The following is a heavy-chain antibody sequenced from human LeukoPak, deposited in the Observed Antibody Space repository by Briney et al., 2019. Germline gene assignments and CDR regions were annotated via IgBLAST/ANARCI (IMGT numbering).Heavy chain of an antibody. V-gene: IGHV3-30*18. CDR2: ISYDGSNK. CDR3: AKDQGVLMVYAISSMDV. D-gene: IGHD2-8*01. J-gene: IGHJ6*02. CDR1: GFTFSSYG. Sequence: PGRSLRLSCAASGFTFSSYGMHWVRQAPGKGLEWGAVISYDGSNKYYADSVKGRFTISRDNSKNTLYLQMNSLRAEDTAVYYCAKDQGVLMVYAISSMDVWGQGTTVTVSS.